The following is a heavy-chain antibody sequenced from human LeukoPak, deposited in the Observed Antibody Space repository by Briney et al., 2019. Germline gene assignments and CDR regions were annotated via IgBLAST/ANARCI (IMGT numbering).Heavy chain of an antibody. D-gene: IGHD2-21*02. CDR3: ATEAIVVVTARDYWYFDH. V-gene: IGHV1-69*04. J-gene: IGHJ2*01. CDR1: GGTFSSYA. Sequence: SVKVSCKASGGTFSSYAISWVRQAPGQGLEWMGRIIPILGIPNYAQKFQGRVTITADKSTTTAYMELSSLRSEDTAVYYCATEAIVVVTARDYWYFDHWGRGTLVTVSS. CDR2: IIPILGIP.